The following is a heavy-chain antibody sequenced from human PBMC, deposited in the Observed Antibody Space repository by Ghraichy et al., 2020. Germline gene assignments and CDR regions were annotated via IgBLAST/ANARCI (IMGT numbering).Heavy chain of an antibody. CDR1: GFTFSSYA. V-gene: IGHV3-23*01. CDR2: ISGSGGST. Sequence: GGSLRLSCAASGFTFSSYAMSWVRQAPGKGLEWVSAISGSGGSTYYADSVKGRFTISRDNSKNTLYLQMNSLRAEDTAVYYCAKDPHDYGDYYDGGQHWGQGTLVTVSS. CDR3: AKDPHDYGDYYDGGQH. D-gene: IGHD4-17*01. J-gene: IGHJ1*01.